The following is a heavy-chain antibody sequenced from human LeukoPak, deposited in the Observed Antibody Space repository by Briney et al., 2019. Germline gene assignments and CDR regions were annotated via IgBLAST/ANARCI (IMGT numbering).Heavy chain of an antibody. D-gene: IGHD2/OR15-2a*01. CDR2: IISDSDTI. CDR1: GFTFNSYS. CDR3: ARDFSNAFDI. J-gene: IGHJ3*02. Sequence: GGSLRLSCAASGFTFNSYSMNWVRQAPGKGLEWPSFIISDSDTIYYADSVKGRFTISRDNAKNSLYLQMNSLRDEDTAVYYCARDFSNAFDIWGQGTMVTVSS. V-gene: IGHV3-48*02.